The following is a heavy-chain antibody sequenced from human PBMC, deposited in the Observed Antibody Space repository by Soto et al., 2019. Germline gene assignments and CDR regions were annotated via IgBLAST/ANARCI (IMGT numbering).Heavy chain of an antibody. J-gene: IGHJ5*02. CDR1: GGTFSSYT. CDR3: GRDGPYSTIRFDP. V-gene: IGHV1-69*04. Sequence: ASVKVSCKASGGTFSSYTISWVRQAPGQGLEWMGRIIPILGIANYAQKFQGRVTITADKSTSTAYMELSSLRSEDTAVYYCGRDGPYSTIRFDPWGQGTLVTVSS. D-gene: IGHD4-4*01. CDR2: IIPILGIA.